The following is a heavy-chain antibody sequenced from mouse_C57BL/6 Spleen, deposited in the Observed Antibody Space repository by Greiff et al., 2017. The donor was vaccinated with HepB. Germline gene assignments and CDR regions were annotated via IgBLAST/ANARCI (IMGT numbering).Heavy chain of an antibody. V-gene: IGHV5-4*01. J-gene: IGHJ1*03. CDR3: ARGGDYDRDWYFDV. CDR1: GFTFSSYA. CDR2: ISDGGSYT. Sequence: EVQVVESGGGLVKPGGSLKLSCAASGFTFSSYAMSWVRQTPEKRLEWVATISDGGSYTYYPDNVKGRFTISRDNAKNNLYLQMSHLKSEDTAMYYCARGGDYDRDWYFDVWGTGTTVTVSS. D-gene: IGHD2-4*01.